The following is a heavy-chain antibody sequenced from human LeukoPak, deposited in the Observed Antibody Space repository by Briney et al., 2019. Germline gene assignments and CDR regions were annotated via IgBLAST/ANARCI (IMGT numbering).Heavy chain of an antibody. D-gene: IGHD2-2*01. CDR1: GYTFTSYG. Sequence: ASVKVSCKASGYTFTSYGISWVRQAPGQGLEWMGWISAYSGNTNYAQKLQGRVTMTTDTSTSTAYMELRSLRSDDTAVYYCARHSLYCSSTSCYQLGWFDPWGQGTLVTVSS. CDR2: ISAYSGNT. J-gene: IGHJ5*02. V-gene: IGHV1-18*01. CDR3: ARHSLYCSSTSCYQLGWFDP.